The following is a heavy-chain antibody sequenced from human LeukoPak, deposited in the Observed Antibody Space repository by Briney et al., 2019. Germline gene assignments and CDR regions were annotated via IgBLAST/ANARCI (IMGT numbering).Heavy chain of an antibody. Sequence: ASVKVSCKASGYTFSSYGLIWVRQAPGQGLEWMGWISGNNGNTNYAQKLQGRVTMTTDTSTSTAYMELRSLRSDDTAVYYCAKVGGGSWSKDAFDIWGQGTMVTVSS. V-gene: IGHV1-18*01. CDR2: ISGNNGNT. CDR1: GYTFSSYG. J-gene: IGHJ3*02. CDR3: AKVGGGSWSKDAFDI. D-gene: IGHD2-15*01.